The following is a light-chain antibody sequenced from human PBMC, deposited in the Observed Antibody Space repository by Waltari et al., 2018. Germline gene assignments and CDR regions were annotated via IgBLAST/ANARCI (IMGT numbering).Light chain of an antibody. Sequence: SNVLTQPPSASVAPGQTATLSCVGRPLGSESVPWYQQTAGQAPIVVFFNDNNRYFNLPARFSGSKSDNMATLTITKVEAEDEADYYCQLWDSTSDHSVFGTGT. CDR1: PLGSES. CDR3: QLWDSTSDHSV. CDR2: NDN. J-gene: IGLJ1*01. V-gene: IGLV3-21*02.